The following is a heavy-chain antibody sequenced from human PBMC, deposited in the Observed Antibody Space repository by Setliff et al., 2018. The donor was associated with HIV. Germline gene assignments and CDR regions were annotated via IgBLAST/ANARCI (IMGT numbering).Heavy chain of an antibody. CDR3: ARTRGYSGYDSKLPPKYYSGMDV. D-gene: IGHD5-12*01. CDR1: GYTFTSYD. Sequence: ASVKVSCKASGYTFTSYDINWVRQATGQGLEWMGWMNPNSGNTGYAQKFQGRVTMTTDTSASTAYMELSSLRAEDTAVYYCARTRGYSGYDSKLPPKYYSGMDVWGQGTTVTVSS. V-gene: IGHV1-8*01. J-gene: IGHJ6*02. CDR2: MNPNSGNT.